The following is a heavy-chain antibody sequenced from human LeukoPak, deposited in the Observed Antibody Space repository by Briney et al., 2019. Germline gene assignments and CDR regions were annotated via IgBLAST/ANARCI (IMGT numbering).Heavy chain of an antibody. CDR1: GNSIGTSKSY. V-gene: IGHV4-39*01. CDR2: IYFSGNT. Sequence: SDTLSLTCTVSGNSIGTSKSYWGWIRQPPLKGLEWIGSIYFSGNTYYNASLKSRVTISVDTSKNQFSLKLRSVTAADTAVYYCARHQGWLQWEYWGQGTLVTVSS. D-gene: IGHD5-24*01. CDR3: ARHQGWLQWEY. J-gene: IGHJ4*02.